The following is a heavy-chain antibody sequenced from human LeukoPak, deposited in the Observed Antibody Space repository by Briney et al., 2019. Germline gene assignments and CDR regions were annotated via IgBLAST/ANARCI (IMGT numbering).Heavy chain of an antibody. CDR2: IIPIFGTA. J-gene: IGHJ5*02. D-gene: IGHD3-10*01. V-gene: IGHV1-69*01. Sequence: SVKVSCKASGGTFSSYAISWVRQAPGQGLEWMGGIIPIFGTANYAQKFQGRVTITADESTSTAYMELSSLRSEDTAVYYCARDLSMVRGARYRPYNWFGPWGQGTLVTVSS. CDR1: GGTFSSYA. CDR3: ARDLSMVRGARYRPYNWFGP.